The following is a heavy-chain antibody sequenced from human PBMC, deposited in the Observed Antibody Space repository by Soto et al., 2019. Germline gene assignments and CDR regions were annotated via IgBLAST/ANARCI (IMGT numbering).Heavy chain of an antibody. CDR3: ARDLAVTTIWFDP. Sequence: QVKLQESGPGLVKPSETLSLTCTVSGGSISGYYWTWIRQPAGKGLEWIGRIYTSGSTNYNPSLTSRVTMSVDTSKNQFSLKLSSVTAADTAVYYCARDLAVTTIWFDPWGQGTLVTVSS. CDR2: IYTSGST. V-gene: IGHV4-4*07. CDR1: GGSISGYY. J-gene: IGHJ5*02. D-gene: IGHD4-17*01.